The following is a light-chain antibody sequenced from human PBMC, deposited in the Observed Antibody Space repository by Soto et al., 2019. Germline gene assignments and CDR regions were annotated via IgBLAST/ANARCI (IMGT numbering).Light chain of an antibody. CDR3: QQDGSSPNT. CDR2: GAS. Sequence: EIVITQSPATLSVYKGERATLSCRASQSVSSNLAWYQQKPGQAPRLLIYGASSRATGIPDRFSGSGSGTDFTLTISRLEPEDFAVYYCQQDGSSPNTFGQGTRLEI. V-gene: IGKV3-20*01. CDR1: QSVSSN. J-gene: IGKJ5*01.